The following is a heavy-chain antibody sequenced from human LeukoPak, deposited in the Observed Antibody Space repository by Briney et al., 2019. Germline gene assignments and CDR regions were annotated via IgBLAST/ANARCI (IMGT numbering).Heavy chain of an antibody. J-gene: IGHJ3*02. Sequence: SQTLSLTCAISGDSVSSNSAAWNWIRQSPSRGLEWLGRTYYRSKWYNDYAVSVKSRITINPDTSKNQFSLQLNSVTPEDTAVYYCARDLDSSGWYRDAFDIWGQGTVVTVSS. V-gene: IGHV6-1*01. CDR2: TYYRSKWYN. CDR1: GDSVSSNSAA. CDR3: ARDLDSSGWYRDAFDI. D-gene: IGHD6-19*01.